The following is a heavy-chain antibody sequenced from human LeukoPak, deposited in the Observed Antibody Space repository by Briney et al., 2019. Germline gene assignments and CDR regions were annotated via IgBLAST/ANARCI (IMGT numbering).Heavy chain of an antibody. J-gene: IGHJ4*02. V-gene: IGHV3-13*01. CDR1: GFTFIDYD. CDR3: ARGGIQVSGIDEFDY. CDR2: IGIRGDT. Sequence: GGSLRLACAASGFTFIDYDMHWVRHVIGKGLEWVSAIGIRGDTHYSGSVKGRFTISRENAESSLYLQMNSLRGEDTAVYYCARGGIQVSGIDEFDYWGQGTLVTVSS. D-gene: IGHD6-19*01.